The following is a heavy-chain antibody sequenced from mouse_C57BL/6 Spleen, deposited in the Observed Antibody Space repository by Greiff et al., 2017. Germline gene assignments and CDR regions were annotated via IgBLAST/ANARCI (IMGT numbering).Heavy chain of an antibody. CDR1: GYSITSGYS. CDR3: ARDDGYYTYFDY. J-gene: IGHJ2*01. CDR2: ISYDGSN. D-gene: IGHD2-3*01. Sequence: ESGPGLVKPSQSLSLTCSVTGYSITSGYSWNWIRQFPGTTLEWMGYISYDGSNNYNPSLKNRISITRDTSKNLFFLKVNSLTTEDTATYYCARDDGYYTYFDYWGQGTTLTVSS. V-gene: IGHV3-6*01.